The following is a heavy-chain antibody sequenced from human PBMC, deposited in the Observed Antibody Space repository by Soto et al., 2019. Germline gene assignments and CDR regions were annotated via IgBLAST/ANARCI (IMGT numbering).Heavy chain of an antibody. D-gene: IGHD6-19*01. CDR1: GFTFSSYG. CDR2: IWYDGSNK. Sequence: PGGSLRLSCAASGFTFSSYGMHWVRQAPGKGLEWVAVIWYDGSNKYYADSVKGRFTISRDNSKNTLYLQMNSLGAEDTAVYYCAREGVIAVAGTFDYWGQGT. CDR3: AREGVIAVAGTFDY. V-gene: IGHV3-33*01. J-gene: IGHJ4*02.